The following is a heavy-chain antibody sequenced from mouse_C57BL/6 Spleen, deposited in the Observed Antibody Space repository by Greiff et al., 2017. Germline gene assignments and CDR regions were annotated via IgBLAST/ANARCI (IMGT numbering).Heavy chain of an antibody. J-gene: IGHJ3*01. CDR2: IDPETGGT. CDR1: GYTFTDYE. V-gene: IGHV1-15*01. CDR3: TRSDGNFAY. D-gene: IGHD1-1*01. Sequence: QVQLKQSGAELVRPGASVTLSCKALGYTFTDYEMHWVKQTPVHGLEWIGAIDPETGGTAYNQKFKGKAILTADKSSSTAYMELRSLTSEDSAVYYCTRSDGNFAYWGQGTLVTVSA.